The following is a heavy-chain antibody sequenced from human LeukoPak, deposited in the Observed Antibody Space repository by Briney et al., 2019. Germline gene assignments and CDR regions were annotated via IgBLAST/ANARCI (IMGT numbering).Heavy chain of an antibody. CDR1: SGSISGYY. J-gene: IGHJ3*02. CDR3: ARLGVITMNAFDI. CDR2: INHSGST. D-gene: IGHD3-22*01. Sequence: PSETLSLTCTVSSGSISGYYWSWIRQPPGKGLEWIGEINHSGSTNYNPSLKCRVTISVDTSKNQFSLKLSSVTAADTAVYYCARLGVITMNAFDIWGQGTMVTVSS. V-gene: IGHV4-34*01.